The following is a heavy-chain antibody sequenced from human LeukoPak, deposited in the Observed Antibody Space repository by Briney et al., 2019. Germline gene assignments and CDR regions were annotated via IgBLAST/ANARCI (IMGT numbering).Heavy chain of an antibody. V-gene: IGHV4-4*02. D-gene: IGHD4-17*01. CDR1: GGSIGSDNW. CDR2: IYHSGST. Sequence: PSETLSLTCAVSGGSIGSDNWWGWVRQTPGKGLEWIGEIYHSGSTNYNPSLKSRVTISVDNSKKQFSLKLSSVTAAATAVYYCERHGDYGNYYSYGLDVWAKGPRSPSP. J-gene: IGHJ6*02. CDR3: ERHGDYGNYYSYGLDV.